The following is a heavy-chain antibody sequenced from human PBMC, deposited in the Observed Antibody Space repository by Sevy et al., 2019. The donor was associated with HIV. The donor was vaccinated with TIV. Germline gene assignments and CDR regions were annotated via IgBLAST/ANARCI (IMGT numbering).Heavy chain of an antibody. V-gene: IGHV3-30*18. CDR3: AKKEPGYYDSSGYSTQYFQH. CDR1: GFTFSSYG. J-gene: IGHJ1*01. CDR2: ISYDGSNK. Sequence: GGSLRLSCAASGFTFSSYGMHWVRQAPGKGLEWVAVISYDGSNKYYADSVKGRFTISRDNSKNTLYLKMNSLRAEDTTVYYCAKKEPGYYDSSGYSTQYFQHWGQGTLVTVSS. D-gene: IGHD3-22*01.